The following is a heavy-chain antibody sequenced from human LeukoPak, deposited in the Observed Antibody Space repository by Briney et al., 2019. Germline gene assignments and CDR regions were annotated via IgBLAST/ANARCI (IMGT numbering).Heavy chain of an antibody. J-gene: IGHJ4*02. D-gene: IGHD6-13*01. CDR1: GFTFNNYA. CDR3: ARAGIAAATIDY. CDR2: ISGTGDGR. Sequence: GSLRLSCAASGFTFNNYAMSWVRQAPGKGLEWVSSISGTGDGRNYADSVKGRFTISRDNSRSTLYLQMNSLRAEDTAVYYCARAGIAAATIDYWGQGTLVTVSS. V-gene: IGHV3-23*01.